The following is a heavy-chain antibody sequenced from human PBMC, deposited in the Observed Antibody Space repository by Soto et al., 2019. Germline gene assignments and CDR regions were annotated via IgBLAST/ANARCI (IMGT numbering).Heavy chain of an antibody. J-gene: IGHJ4*02. CDR3: APVRNSDKLFSL. Sequence: PSETLSLTCAVYGGSFSNYYWSLIRQPPGKGLEWIGEINQGGSTTYNPSLKSRVTMSLDTSKNQYFLKLNSVTAADTAVYYCAPVRNSDKLFSLWGQGTPVTVSS. CDR1: GGSFSNYY. D-gene: IGHD2-21*01. V-gene: IGHV4-34*01. CDR2: INQGGST.